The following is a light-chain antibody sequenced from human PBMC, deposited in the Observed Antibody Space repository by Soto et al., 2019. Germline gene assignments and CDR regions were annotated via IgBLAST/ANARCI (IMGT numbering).Light chain of an antibody. Sequence: EIVLTQSPGTLSLSPGERATLSCRASQSVSSTYLAWYQQKPGQAPRLLIYGASSRATGIPDRFSCGGSGPDFLLPISRVEPEDFALYYWQKCGSSLWTLGQGTKVDIK. CDR1: QSVSSTY. J-gene: IGKJ1*01. CDR2: GAS. V-gene: IGKV3-20*01. CDR3: QKCGSSLWT.